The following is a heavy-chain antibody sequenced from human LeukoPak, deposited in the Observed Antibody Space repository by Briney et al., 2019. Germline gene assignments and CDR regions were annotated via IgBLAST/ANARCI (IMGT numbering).Heavy chain of an antibody. CDR2: IYPGDSDT. Sequence: GESLRISCKGSGYAFSSYWIGWVRQMPGKGLEWMGIIYPGDSDTRYSPSLQGQVAISVDTSIGTAYLQWSSLKASDTAIYYCARQNDFRLDYWGQGTLVTVSS. CDR3: ARQNDFRLDY. V-gene: IGHV5-51*01. CDR1: GYAFSSYW. J-gene: IGHJ4*02. D-gene: IGHD3-3*01.